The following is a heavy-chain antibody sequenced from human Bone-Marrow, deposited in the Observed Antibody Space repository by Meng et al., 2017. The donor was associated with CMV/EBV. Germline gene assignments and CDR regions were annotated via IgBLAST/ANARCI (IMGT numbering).Heavy chain of an antibody. J-gene: IGHJ6*02. Sequence: GSLRLSCNVPGGSISSSSYYWGWIRQPPGKGLEWIGSIYYSGSTQYNPSLKSRVTISVDTSKNHFSLKLSSVTAADTAICYCARHDYSTSSPYYYYGLDVWGQGNTVTVSS. CDR1: GGSISSSSYY. V-gene: IGHV4-39*01. D-gene: IGHD6-6*01. CDR3: ARHDYSTSSPYYYYGLDV. CDR2: IYYSGST.